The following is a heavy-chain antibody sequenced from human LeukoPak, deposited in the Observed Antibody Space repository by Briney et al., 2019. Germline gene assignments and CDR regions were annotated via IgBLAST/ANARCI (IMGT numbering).Heavy chain of an antibody. CDR2: FWHSGST. V-gene: IGHV4-38-2*01. Sequence: SETPSLTCVASNYSFTSGYCWGWIRQPPGKGLQWIGSFWHSGSTYYNPSLKSRVTISVDTSKNQFSLKLSSVTAADTAVYYCATSKYQLLLDAFDIWGQGTMVTVSS. D-gene: IGHD2-2*01. CDR1: NYSFTSGYC. J-gene: IGHJ3*02. CDR3: ATSKYQLLLDAFDI.